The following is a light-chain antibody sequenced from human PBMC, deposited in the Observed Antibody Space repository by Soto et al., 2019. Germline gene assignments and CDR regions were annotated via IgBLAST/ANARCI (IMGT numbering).Light chain of an antibody. Sequence: QSALTQPASVSGSPGQWITISCTGTSSDVGGYKHVSWYQQYPGKAPKLMIYDVTNRPSGVSNRFSGSKSGNTASLTISGLQAEDEAEYYCSSYTSSRTHVFGTGTKLTVL. J-gene: IGLJ1*01. CDR1: SSDVGGYKH. V-gene: IGLV2-14*03. CDR2: DVT. CDR3: SSYTSSRTHV.